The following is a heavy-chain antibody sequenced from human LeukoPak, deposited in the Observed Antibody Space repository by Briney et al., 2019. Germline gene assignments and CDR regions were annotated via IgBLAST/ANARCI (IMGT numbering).Heavy chain of an antibody. CDR3: ARDTGGGYSCYDC. CDR1: GFTFSSYW. V-gene: IGHV3-7*01. J-gene: IGHJ4*02. D-gene: IGHD5-18*01. CDR2: IKQDGSEK. Sequence: GGSLRLSCAASGFTFSSYWMTWIRQAPGKGLEWVANIKQDGSEKYYVDSVKGRFTISRDNAKNSLCLQMNSLRAEDTAVYYCARDTGGGYSCYDCWGQGALVTVSS.